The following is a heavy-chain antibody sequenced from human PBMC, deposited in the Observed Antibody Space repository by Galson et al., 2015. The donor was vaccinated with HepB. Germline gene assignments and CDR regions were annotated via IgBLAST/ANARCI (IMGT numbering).Heavy chain of an antibody. V-gene: IGHV4-61*01. CDR1: GGSVSSANYY. CDR2: IYYSGST. D-gene: IGHD4-11*01. Sequence: ETLSLTCAVSGGSVSSANYYWSWIRQPPGKGLEWIGYIYYSGSTNYNPSLKSRVTISVDMSKNQFSLRLSSVTAADTAMYYCARDLTGGAFDIWGQGTMVTVSS. J-gene: IGHJ3*02. CDR3: ARDLTGGAFDI.